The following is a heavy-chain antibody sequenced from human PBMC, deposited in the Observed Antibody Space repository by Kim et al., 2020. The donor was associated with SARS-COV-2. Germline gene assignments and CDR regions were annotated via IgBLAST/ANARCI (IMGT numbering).Heavy chain of an antibody. J-gene: IGHJ5*02. CDR3: ARDPYSYGSVGWFDP. CDR2: INPNSGGT. Sequence: ASVKVSCKASGYTFTGYYMHWVRQAPGQGLEWMGRINPNSGGTNYAQKFQGRVTMTRDTSISTAYMELSRLRSDDTAVYYCARDPYSYGSVGWFDPWGQGTLVTVSS. V-gene: IGHV1-2*06. D-gene: IGHD5-18*01. CDR1: GYTFTGYY.